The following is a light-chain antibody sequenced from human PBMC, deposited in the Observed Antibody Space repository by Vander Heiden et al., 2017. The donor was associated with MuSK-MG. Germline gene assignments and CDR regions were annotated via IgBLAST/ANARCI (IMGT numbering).Light chain of an antibody. CDR3: QQYDNLPFT. CDR2: DAS. Sequence: IHITHSPSSLSASVGDRVTITCQASEDISNHLNWYQQKPGKAPKLLIYDASNLETGVPSRFSGSGSGTDFTFTISSLQPEDIATYYCQQYDNLPFTFGHGTKVDIK. J-gene: IGKJ3*01. CDR1: EDISNH. V-gene: IGKV1-33*01.